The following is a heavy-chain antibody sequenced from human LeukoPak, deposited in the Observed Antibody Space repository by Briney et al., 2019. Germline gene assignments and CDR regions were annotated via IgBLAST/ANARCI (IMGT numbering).Heavy chain of an antibody. CDR3: ARGNSGSHWGDHYFYMDV. D-gene: IGHD1-26*01. J-gene: IGHJ6*03. CDR1: GGSFRGYF. V-gene: IGHV4-34*01. CDR2: ITHNGGT. Sequence: RPSETLSLTSDVYGGSFRGYFWGWVRQTPGKGLEWLGGITHNGGTNYMPSLSGRVSVFLDVSKNQFSLKLSSVTAADTGVYYCARGNSGSHWGDHYFYMDVWGKGTTVIVSS.